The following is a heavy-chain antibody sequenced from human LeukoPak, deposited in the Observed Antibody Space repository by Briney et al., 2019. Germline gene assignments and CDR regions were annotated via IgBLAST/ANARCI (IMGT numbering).Heavy chain of an antibody. CDR1: GGSISSGSYY. D-gene: IGHD1-26*01. J-gene: IGHJ6*03. CDR3: ARENYIVGAGYYYYMDV. CDR2: MYTSGST. Sequence: SETLSLTCTVSGGSISSGSYYWSWIRQPAGKGLEWIGRMYTSGSTNYNPSLKSRVTISVDTSKNQFSLKLSSVTAADTAVYYCARENYIVGAGYYYYMDVWGKGTTVTVSS. V-gene: IGHV4-61*02.